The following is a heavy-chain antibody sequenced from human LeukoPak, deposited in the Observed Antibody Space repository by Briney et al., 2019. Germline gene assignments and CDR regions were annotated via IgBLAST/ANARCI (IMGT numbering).Heavy chain of an antibody. D-gene: IGHD1-26*01. CDR3: ARRSIVGATGYYYYMDV. J-gene: IGHJ6*03. Sequence: PSETLSLTCAVSGGSISSSNWWSWVRQAPGKGLEWVSGINWNGGSTGYADSVKGRFTISRDNAKNSLYLQMNSLRAEDTALYHCARRSIVGATGYYYYMDVWGKGTTVTISS. CDR2: INWNGGST. V-gene: IGHV3-20*01. CDR1: GGSISSSNW.